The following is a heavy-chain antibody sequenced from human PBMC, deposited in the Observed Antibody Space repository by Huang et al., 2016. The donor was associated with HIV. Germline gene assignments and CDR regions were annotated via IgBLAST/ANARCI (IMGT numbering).Heavy chain of an antibody. Sequence: QVQLQESGPGLVKPSETLSLTCTVSGGSISSYYCSWIRQPPGKGLECIGYIYYSGSTNYTPSLKSRVTISVDTSKNQFSLKLRSVTAADTAVYYCARGPSPWLQEAFDIWGQGTMVTVSS. CDR2: IYYSGST. V-gene: IGHV4-59*01. J-gene: IGHJ3*02. CDR3: ARGPSPWLQEAFDI. D-gene: IGHD5-12*01. CDR1: GGSISSYY.